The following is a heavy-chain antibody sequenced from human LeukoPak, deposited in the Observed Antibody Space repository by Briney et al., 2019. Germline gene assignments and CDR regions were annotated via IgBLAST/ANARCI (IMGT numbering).Heavy chain of an antibody. CDR3: VRHIHSGYYGCDY. D-gene: IGHD5-18*01. J-gene: IGHJ4*02. CDR2: ISSYGST. V-gene: IGHV4-39*01. CDR1: GASISSSIYY. Sequence: SETLSLTCTVSGASISSSIYYWAWIRQPPGKGLEWIGSISSYGSTSYNPCLKSPVTVSVDPSKSQFSLTLSSVIAADTAVYYCVRHIHSGYYGCDYWGQGTLVTVSS.